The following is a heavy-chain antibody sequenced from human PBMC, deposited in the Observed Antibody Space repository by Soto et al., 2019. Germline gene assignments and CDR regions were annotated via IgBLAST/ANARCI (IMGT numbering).Heavy chain of an antibody. CDR3: ARVRWSIAAPNDAFDI. D-gene: IGHD6-6*01. CDR2: ISSSSSYI. V-gene: IGHV3-21*01. J-gene: IGHJ3*02. Sequence: GSLRLSCAASGFTFSSYSMSWVRQAPGKGLEWVSSISSSSSYIYYADSVKGRFAISRDNAKNSLYLQMNSLRAEDTAVYYCARVRWSIAAPNDAFDIWGQGTMVTVSS. CDR1: GFTFSSYS.